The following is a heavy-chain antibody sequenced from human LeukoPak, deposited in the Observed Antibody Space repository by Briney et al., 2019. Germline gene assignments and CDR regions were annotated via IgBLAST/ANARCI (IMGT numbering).Heavy chain of an antibody. V-gene: IGHV3-30-3*01. Sequence: PGGSLRLSCAASGFTFNNFALHWVRQAPGKGLEWVAVISYDGNNYYYADSLKGRFTISRDNSKNTLYLQIISLRAEDTAVYYCARGEGGIAATPEDYWGQGTLVTVSS. CDR2: ISYDGNNY. CDR3: ARGEGGIAATPEDY. D-gene: IGHD6-13*01. CDR1: GFTFNNFA. J-gene: IGHJ4*02.